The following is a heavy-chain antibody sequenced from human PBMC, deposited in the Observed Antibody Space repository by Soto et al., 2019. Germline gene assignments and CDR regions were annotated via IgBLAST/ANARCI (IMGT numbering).Heavy chain of an antibody. J-gene: IGHJ4*02. CDR1: GFSFSTCA. CDR3: AAQATGYFVPFDF. V-gene: IGHV3-23*01. CDR2: ISASGDTT. Sequence: EVQLLESGGGLVQPGGSLRLSCAASGFSFSTCAVSWVRQAPGKGLEWVSSISASGDTTHYAESVRGRFTISRDNSRNTLHLQMSSLTAEGTAIYSCAAQATGYFVPFDFWGRGTLVTVSS. D-gene: IGHD3-22*01.